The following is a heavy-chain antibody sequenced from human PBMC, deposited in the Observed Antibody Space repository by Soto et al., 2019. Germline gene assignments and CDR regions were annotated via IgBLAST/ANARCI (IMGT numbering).Heavy chain of an antibody. CDR1: GGSISTYY. CDR3: AREKNLAARLIDY. CDR2: ISTSGSP. D-gene: IGHD6-6*01. V-gene: IGHV4-4*07. J-gene: IGHJ4*02. Sequence: SETLSLTCTVSGGSISTYYWSWIRQPAGKGLEWIGRISTSGSPNYSPSLRSRVTMSVDTSKNQFSLKLSSVTAADTAVYYCAREKNLAARLIDYWGQGTLVTVSS.